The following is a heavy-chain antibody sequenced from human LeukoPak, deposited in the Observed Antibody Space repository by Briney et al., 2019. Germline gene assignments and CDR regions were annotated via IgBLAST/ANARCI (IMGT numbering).Heavy chain of an antibody. CDR2: ISGSGGST. Sequence: GGSLRLSCAASGFTFSRYGMSWVRQAPGKGLEWVSAISGSGGSTFYADSVKGRFTISRDNSKNTLYLQMNSLRAEDTAVYYCAKDLLSSGYFDYWGQGTMVTVSS. D-gene: IGHD3-9*01. J-gene: IGHJ3*01. CDR1: GFTFSRYG. CDR3: AKDLLSSGYFDY. V-gene: IGHV3-23*01.